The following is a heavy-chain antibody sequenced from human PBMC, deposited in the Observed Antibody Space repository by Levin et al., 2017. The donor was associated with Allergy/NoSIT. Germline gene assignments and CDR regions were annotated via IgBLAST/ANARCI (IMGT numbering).Heavy chain of an antibody. J-gene: IGHJ4*02. CDR3: ARDRGSLGSDY. CDR1: GFTFSSYS. D-gene: IGHD3-10*01. CDR2: ISSSSSYI. Sequence: GESLKISCAASGFTFSSYSMNWVRPAPGKGLEWVSSISSSSSYIYYADSVKGRFTISRDNAKNSLYLQMNSLRAEDTAVYYCARDRGSLGSDYWGQGTLVTVSS. V-gene: IGHV3-21*01.